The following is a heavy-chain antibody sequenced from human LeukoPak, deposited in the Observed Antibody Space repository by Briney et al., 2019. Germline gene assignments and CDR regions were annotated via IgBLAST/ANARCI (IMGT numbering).Heavy chain of an antibody. CDR3: ASADYDIWSGRPSAFDY. CDR1: GGSISSGGYS. Sequence: SSETLSLTCAVSGGSISSGGYSWSWIRQPPGKGLEWIGYIYHSGSTYYNPSLKSRVTISVDRSKNQFSLKLSSVTAADTAVYYCASADYDIWSGRPSAFDYWGQGTLVTVSS. CDR2: IYHSGST. D-gene: IGHD3-3*01. J-gene: IGHJ4*02. V-gene: IGHV4-30-2*01.